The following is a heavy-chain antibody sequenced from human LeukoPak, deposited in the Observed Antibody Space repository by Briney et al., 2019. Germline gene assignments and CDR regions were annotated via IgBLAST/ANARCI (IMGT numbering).Heavy chain of an antibody. J-gene: IGHJ6*02. CDR3: AKDRVRARGYSYGSTPREDYYYYYGMDV. CDR1: GFTFSSYG. V-gene: IGHV3-30*18. D-gene: IGHD5-18*01. CDR2: ISYDGSNK. Sequence: PGGSLRLSCAASGFTFSSYGMHWVRQAPGKGLEWVAVISYDGSNKYYADSVKGRFTISRDNPKNTLYLQMNSLRAEDTAVYYCAKDRVRARGYSYGSTPREDYYYYYGMDVWGQGTTVTVSS.